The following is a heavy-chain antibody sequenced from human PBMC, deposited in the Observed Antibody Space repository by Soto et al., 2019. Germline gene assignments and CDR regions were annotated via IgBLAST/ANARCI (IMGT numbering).Heavy chain of an antibody. CDR2: IDPSDSYT. D-gene: IGHD3-3*01. J-gene: IGHJ6*04. Sequence: PGESLKISCKGSGYSFTSYWISWVRQMPGKGLEWMGRIDPSDSYTNYSPSFQGHVTISADKSISPAYLQWSSLKASDTAMYYCARHGGGRRGYFFVMYVGGKGTTVTV. CDR3: ARHGGGRRGYFFVMYV. CDR1: GYSFTSYW. V-gene: IGHV5-10-1*01.